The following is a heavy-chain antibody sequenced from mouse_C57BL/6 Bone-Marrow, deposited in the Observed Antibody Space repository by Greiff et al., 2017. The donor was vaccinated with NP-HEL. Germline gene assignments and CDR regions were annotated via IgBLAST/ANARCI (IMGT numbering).Heavy chain of an antibody. CDR1: GFTFSNYW. V-gene: IGHV6-3*01. CDR3: TLITTVVLRDY. CDR2: IRLKSDNYAT. J-gene: IGHJ2*01. D-gene: IGHD1-1*01. Sequence: EVKVEESGGGLVQPGGSMKLSCVASGFTFSNYWMNWVRQSPEKGLEWVAQIRLKSDNYATHYAESVKGRFTISRDDSKSSVYLQMNNLRAEDTGIYYCTLITTVVLRDYWGQGTTLTVSS.